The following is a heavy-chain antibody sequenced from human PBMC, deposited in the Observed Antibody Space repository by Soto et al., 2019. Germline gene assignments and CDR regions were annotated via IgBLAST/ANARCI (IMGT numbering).Heavy chain of an antibody. D-gene: IGHD6-6*01. CDR3: AKDRERIATRSIDY. CDR2: ISGSGVST. V-gene: IGHV3-23*01. Sequence: GVLRLSCAASGFTFSSYAMSWVRQAPGKGLEWVSGISGSGVSTYYADSVKGRFTISRDNSKSTLYLQMNSLRAEDTAVYYCAKDRERIATRSIDYWGQGTLVTVSS. J-gene: IGHJ4*02. CDR1: GFTFSSYA.